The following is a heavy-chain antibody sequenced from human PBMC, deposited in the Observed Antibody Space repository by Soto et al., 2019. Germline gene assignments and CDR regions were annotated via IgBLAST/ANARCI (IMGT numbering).Heavy chain of an antibody. CDR2: IWYDGSNK. J-gene: IGHJ4*02. D-gene: IGHD5-18*01. V-gene: IGHV3-33*01. CDR1: GFTFSSDG. Sequence: SLRLSCAASGFTFSSDGMHWVRQAPGKGLEWVAVIWYDGSNKYYADSVKGRFTISRDNSKNTLYLQMNSLRAEDTAVYYCASEVHIDMVPYHFDYRGEGPLVTVSS. CDR3: ASEVHIDMVPYHFDY.